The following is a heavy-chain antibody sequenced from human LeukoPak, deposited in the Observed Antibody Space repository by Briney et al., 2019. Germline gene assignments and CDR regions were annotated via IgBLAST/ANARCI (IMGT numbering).Heavy chain of an antibody. CDR1: GFTFSSYA. D-gene: IGHD2-21*01. CDR2: IYYSGST. Sequence: GSLRLSCAASGFTFSSYAMSWIRQPPGKGLEWIGYIYYSGSTNYNPSLKSRVTISVDTSKNQFSLKLSSVTAADTAVYYCASGMVIAPFDYWGQGTLVTVSS. CDR3: ASGMVIAPFDY. V-gene: IGHV4-59*01. J-gene: IGHJ4*02.